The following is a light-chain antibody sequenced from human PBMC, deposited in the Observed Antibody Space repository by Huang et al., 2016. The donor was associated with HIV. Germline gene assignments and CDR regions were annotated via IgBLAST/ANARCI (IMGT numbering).Light chain of an antibody. CDR2: AAS. J-gene: IGKJ1*01. CDR1: QTVSNDY. Sequence: EIVLTQSPGTLSLSPGQRLTLSCRASQTVSNDYLAWYQQKPGQSPRLLIWAASTRAAGIPDRFSGSGSATDFILTVSRLEPEDSAVYYCQQYALSPWTFGHGTKVEI. V-gene: IGKV3-20*01. CDR3: QQYALSPWT.